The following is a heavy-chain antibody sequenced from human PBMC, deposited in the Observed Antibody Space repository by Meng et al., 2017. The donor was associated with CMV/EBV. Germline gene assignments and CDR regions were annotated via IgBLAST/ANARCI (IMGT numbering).Heavy chain of an antibody. CDR3: ARAPIFSGGDCSH. CDR2: ISGYNGQT. CDR1: GYTFSSYG. D-gene: IGHD2-21*02. Sequence: VQLVPSGAEVKKRGAQVKVACKASGYTFSSYGISWVRQAPGQGLEWMGWISGYNGQTKYAQKFQGRVTMTTDTPTSTAYMELRSLRSDDTAVYYCARAPIFSGGDCSHWGQGTLVTVSS. J-gene: IGHJ4*02. V-gene: IGHV1-18*01.